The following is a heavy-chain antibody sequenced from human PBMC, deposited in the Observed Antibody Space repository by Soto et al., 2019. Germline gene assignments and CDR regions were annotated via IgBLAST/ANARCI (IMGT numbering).Heavy chain of an antibody. J-gene: IGHJ6*02. Sequence: GGSLRLSCAASGFTFSTYDFHWVRQATGRGLEWVSTITSAGDTYYPDSVKGRFTISRDSAKNSLYLQMNSLRAEDTAVYYCTGDFCYTMAVWAQGTSVPVS. V-gene: IGHV3-13*01. CDR3: TGDFCYTMAV. D-gene: IGHD2-15*01. CDR2: ITSAGDT. CDR1: GFTFSTYD.